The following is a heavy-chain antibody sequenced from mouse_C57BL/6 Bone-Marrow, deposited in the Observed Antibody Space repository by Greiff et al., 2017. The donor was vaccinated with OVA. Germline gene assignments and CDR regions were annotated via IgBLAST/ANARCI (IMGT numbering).Heavy chain of an antibody. Sequence: VQLQQSGPGLVQPSPRLSITCTVSGFSLTSYGVHWVRQSPGKGLEWLGVIWSGGSTDYKAAFISRLSISKDNSKSQVFFKMNSLQADYTAIYYCARIGWLGRYYWGQGTSVTVSS. J-gene: IGHJ4*01. V-gene: IGHV2-2*01. D-gene: IGHD1-1*02. CDR1: GFSLTSYG. CDR3: ARIGWLGRYY. CDR2: IWSGGST.